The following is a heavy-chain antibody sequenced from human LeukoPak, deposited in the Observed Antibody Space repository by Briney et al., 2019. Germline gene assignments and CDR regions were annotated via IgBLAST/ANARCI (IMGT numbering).Heavy chain of an antibody. J-gene: IGHJ4*02. CDR1: GGSVSTTAYY. V-gene: IGHV4-39*01. CDR3: ASYLHVWNKHFDF. CDR2: IYYSGSTST. Sequence: PSETLSLTCTVSGGSVSTTAYYWGWIRQPPGKGLEWIGSIYYSGSTSTYYNPSLQSRVTISIDTSKNQFSLNLTSVTAADTAVYYCASYLHVWNKHFDFWGPGTLVTVSS. D-gene: IGHD2-8*01.